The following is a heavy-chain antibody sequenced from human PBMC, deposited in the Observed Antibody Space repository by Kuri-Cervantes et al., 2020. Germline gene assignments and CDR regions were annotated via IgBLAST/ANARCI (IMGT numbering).Heavy chain of an antibody. Sequence: GGSLRLSCAASGFTFSSYAMHWVRQAPGKGLEWVSYISSSSSTIYYADSVKGRFTISRDNAKNSLYLQMNSLRAEDTAVYYCARDGSGSYYNHLPCYFDYWGQGTLVTVSS. J-gene: IGHJ4*02. CDR3: ARDGSGSYYNHLPCYFDY. CDR2: ISSSSSTI. CDR1: GFTFSSYA. V-gene: IGHV3-48*01. D-gene: IGHD3-10*01.